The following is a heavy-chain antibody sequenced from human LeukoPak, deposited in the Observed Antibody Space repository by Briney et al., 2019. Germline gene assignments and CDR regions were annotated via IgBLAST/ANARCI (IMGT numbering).Heavy chain of an antibody. Sequence: ALVKVSCKASGYTFTDYYIHWVRQAPGQGLEWMGWIVPNSGGTKYAQKFQGRVTMTRDTSISTAYMELSRLRSDDTAVYYCARDWGYGSVKFDYWGQGTLVTVSS. V-gene: IGHV1-2*02. J-gene: IGHJ4*02. D-gene: IGHD3-10*01. CDR1: GYTFTDYY. CDR3: ARDWGYGSVKFDY. CDR2: IVPNSGGT.